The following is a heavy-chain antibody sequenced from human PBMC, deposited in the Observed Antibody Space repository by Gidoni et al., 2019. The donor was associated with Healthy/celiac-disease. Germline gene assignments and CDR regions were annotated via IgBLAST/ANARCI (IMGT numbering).Heavy chain of an antibody. V-gene: IGHV3-7*03. Sequence: GKGLEWVANIKQDGSEKYYVDSVKGRFTISRDNAKNSLYLQMNSLRAEDTAVYYCARRPDTAMVSPWFDPWGQGTLVTVSS. D-gene: IGHD5-18*01. J-gene: IGHJ5*02. CDR3: ARRPDTAMVSPWFDP. CDR2: IKQDGSEK.